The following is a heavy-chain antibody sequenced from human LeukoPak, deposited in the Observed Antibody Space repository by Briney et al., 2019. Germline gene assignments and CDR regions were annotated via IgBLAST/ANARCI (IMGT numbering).Heavy chain of an antibody. CDR2: ITGDGVTT. J-gene: IGHJ4*02. CDR3: AKERRRVDTSVIRSYFFDS. D-gene: IGHD2-21*01. CDR1: GFTFSSSA. Sequence: GGSLRLSCAASGFTFSSSAMSWVRQTPSKGLEWLSSITGDGVTTYYADSVKGRFTISRDNSKNILFLQMNSLRAEDSASYFCAKERRRVDTSVIRSYFFDSWGQGTPVTVSS. V-gene: IGHV3-23*01.